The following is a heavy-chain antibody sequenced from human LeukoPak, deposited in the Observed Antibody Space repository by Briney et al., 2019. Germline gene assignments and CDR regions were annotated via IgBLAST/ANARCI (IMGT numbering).Heavy chain of an antibody. CDR1: GGTFSSYA. Sequence: SVKVSCKASGGTFSSYAISWVRQAPGQGLEWMGGIIPIFGTANYAQKFQGRVTITADESTSTAYMELSSLRSEDTAVYYCATRPYYYGSGSYVGHYFDYWGQGTLVTVSS. CDR2: IIPIFGTA. V-gene: IGHV1-69*13. J-gene: IGHJ4*02. D-gene: IGHD3-10*01. CDR3: ATRPYYYGSGSYVGHYFDY.